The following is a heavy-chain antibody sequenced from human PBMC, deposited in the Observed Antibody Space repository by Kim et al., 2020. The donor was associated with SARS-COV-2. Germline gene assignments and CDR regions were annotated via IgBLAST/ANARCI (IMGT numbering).Heavy chain of an antibody. D-gene: IGHD1-26*01. Sequence: GGSLRLSCEASGLTFSGHGMHWVRQAPGKGLEWVAFIWSDGINKYYADSVKGRFTVSRDNSKNTLYLQMNSLRAEDTALYYCAREDSGRVWVYWGQGTLVTVS. CDR2: IWSDGINK. CDR1: GLTFSGHG. J-gene: IGHJ4*02. V-gene: IGHV3-33*01. CDR3: AREDSGRVWVY.